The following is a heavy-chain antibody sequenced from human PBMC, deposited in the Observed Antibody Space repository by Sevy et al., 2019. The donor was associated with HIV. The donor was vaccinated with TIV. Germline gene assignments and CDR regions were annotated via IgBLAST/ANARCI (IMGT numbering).Heavy chain of an antibody. CDR3: AREPYFFDKSGYYWDY. V-gene: IGHV4-61*01. CDR1: GVSVSSDTYY. J-gene: IGHJ4*02. CDR2: VYHTGST. D-gene: IGHD3-22*01. Sequence: SETLSLTCAVSGVSVSSDTYYWSWLRQPPGKGLEWIGYVYHTGSTNYSPSFKSRVTIAVDTSKNQFSLRLFSVAAADTAVDYCAREPYFFDKSGYYWDYWGQGALVTVSS.